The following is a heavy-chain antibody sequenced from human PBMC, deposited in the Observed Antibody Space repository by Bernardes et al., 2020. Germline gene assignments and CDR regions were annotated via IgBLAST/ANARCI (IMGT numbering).Heavy chain of an antibody. CDR2: IYYSGST. Sequence: SEPLSLTCTVSGGSVRSGSYYWSWLRQPPGKGLEWIGYIYYSGSTNYNPSLKSRVTISVDTSKNQFSLKLSSVTAADTAVYYCATFGYGSGSYRFDYWGQGTLVTVSS. CDR1: GGSVRSGSYY. D-gene: IGHD3-10*01. J-gene: IGHJ4*02. CDR3: ATFGYGSGSYRFDY. V-gene: IGHV4-61*01.